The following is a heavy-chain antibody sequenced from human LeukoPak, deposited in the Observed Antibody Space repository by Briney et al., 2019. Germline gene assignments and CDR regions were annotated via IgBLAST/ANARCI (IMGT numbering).Heavy chain of an antibody. Sequence: SETLSLTCTVSGGSFSSGNYYWSWIRQRPGKGLEWIGYIHHSGSTYYNPSLKSRVIISVDTSKNQFSLKLNSVTAADTAVYYCASYGSGSYRFDPWGQGTLVTVSS. V-gene: IGHV4-31*03. D-gene: IGHD3-10*01. CDR3: ASYGSGSYRFDP. CDR2: IHHSGST. CDR1: GGSFSSGNYY. J-gene: IGHJ5*02.